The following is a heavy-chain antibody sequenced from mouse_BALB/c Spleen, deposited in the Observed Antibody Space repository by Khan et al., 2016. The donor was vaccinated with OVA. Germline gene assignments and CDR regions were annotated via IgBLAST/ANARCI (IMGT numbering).Heavy chain of an antibody. D-gene: IGHD2-10*01. CDR3: ARPPYFSYTLDY. Sequence: LVESGPELKKPGETVKISCKASGYTFTNYGMNWVKQSPGKALKWMGWINTYTGEPTYADDFKGRFAFSLETSASTAYLQINNLKNEDTATDCCARPPYFSYTLDYWGQGTSVTVSS. CDR2: INTYTGEP. J-gene: IGHJ4*01. V-gene: IGHV9-3-1*01. CDR1: GYTFTNYG.